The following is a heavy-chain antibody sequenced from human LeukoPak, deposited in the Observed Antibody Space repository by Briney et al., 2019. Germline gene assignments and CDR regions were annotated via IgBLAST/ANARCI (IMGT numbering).Heavy chain of an antibody. CDR3: ARAHRGGYYDSSGSPDY. Sequence: GGSLRLSCAASGFTFSSYWMSWVRQAPGKGLEWVANIKQDGSEKYYVDSVKGRFTNSRDNAKNSLYLQMNSLRAEDTAVYYCARAHRGGYYDSSGSPDYWGQGTLVTVSS. V-gene: IGHV3-7*03. J-gene: IGHJ4*02. CDR2: IKQDGSEK. D-gene: IGHD3-22*01. CDR1: GFTFSSYW.